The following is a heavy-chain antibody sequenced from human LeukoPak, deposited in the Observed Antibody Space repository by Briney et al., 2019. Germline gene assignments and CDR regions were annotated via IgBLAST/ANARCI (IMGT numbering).Heavy chain of an antibody. CDR1: GFTFSSYA. V-gene: IGHV3-64*01. D-gene: IGHD3-9*01. Sequence: GGSLRLSCAASGFTFSSYAMHWVRQAPGKGLEYVSAISSNGGSTYYANSVKGRFTISRDNSKNTLYLQMGSLRAEDMAVYYCARDSYDILTGYWVMDVWGKGTTVTVSS. CDR2: ISSNGGST. J-gene: IGHJ6*03. CDR3: ARDSYDILTGYWVMDV.